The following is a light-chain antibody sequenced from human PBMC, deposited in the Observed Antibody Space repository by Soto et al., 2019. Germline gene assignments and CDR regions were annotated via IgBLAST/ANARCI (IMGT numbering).Light chain of an antibody. J-gene: IGKJ1*01. CDR1: QSVSNNY. Sequence: EIVLTQSPGTLSLSPGERATLSCRASQSVSNNYLAWYHQTPGKAPRLLIYGASNRATGIPDRLSGSGSGTDFTLPIRRLEPEDFAVYYCQQYGSSGTFGQGTKVDIK. CDR3: QQYGSSGT. V-gene: IGKV3-20*01. CDR2: GAS.